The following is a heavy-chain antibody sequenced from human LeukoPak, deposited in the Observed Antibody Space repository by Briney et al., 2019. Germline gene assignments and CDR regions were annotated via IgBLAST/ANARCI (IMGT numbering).Heavy chain of an antibody. Sequence: GGSLRLYCAASGFIFSSYGMYWVRQAPGKGLEWVAVIWYDGSNKYYGDSVKGRFTVSRDNSNNTLYLQMNSLGAEDTAVYYCARDGASRGLDYWGQGTLVTVSS. V-gene: IGHV3-33*07. CDR3: ARDGASRGLDY. J-gene: IGHJ4*02. D-gene: IGHD3-10*01. CDR2: IWYDGSNK. CDR1: GFIFSSYG.